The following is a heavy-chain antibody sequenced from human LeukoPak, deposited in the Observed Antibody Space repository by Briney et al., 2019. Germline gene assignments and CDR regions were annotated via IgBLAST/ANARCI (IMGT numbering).Heavy chain of an antibody. J-gene: IGHJ5*02. CDR1: GGSINSGGSH. D-gene: IGHD3-22*01. Sequence: PSETLSLTCTVSGGSINSGGSHWTWIRQHPEKGLEWIGYIHYRGSTNYNPSLESRVSISVDMSKKSFSLKLTSVTAADTAVYYCARGGPDSSGYAWFDPWGQGTLVTVSS. CDR2: IHYRGST. CDR3: ARGGPDSSGYAWFDP. V-gene: IGHV4-31*03.